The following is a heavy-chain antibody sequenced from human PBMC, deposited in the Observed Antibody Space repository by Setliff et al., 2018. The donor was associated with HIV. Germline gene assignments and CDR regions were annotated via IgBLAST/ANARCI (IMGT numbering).Heavy chain of an antibody. CDR2: MKEDGSEA. Sequence: GGSLRLSCAASGFTFSSYWMSWVRQAPGKGLEWVANMKEDGSEAYYVDSVKGRFTISRDNAKNSLYLQMNSLRAEDTAVYYCAGGSGSSKDYWGQGTLVTVSS. D-gene: IGHD1-26*01. V-gene: IGHV3-7*01. J-gene: IGHJ4*02. CDR1: GFTFSSYW. CDR3: AGGSGSSKDY.